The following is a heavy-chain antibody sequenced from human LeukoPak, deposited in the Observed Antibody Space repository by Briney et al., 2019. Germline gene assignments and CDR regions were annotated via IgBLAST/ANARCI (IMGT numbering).Heavy chain of an antibody. D-gene: IGHD2-2*03. CDR3: TRGMDIVIVPAATLDY. CDR2: ISYDGSNK. Sequence: PGRSLRLSCAASGFTFSSYAMHWVRQAPGKGLEWVAVISYDGSNKYHADSVKGRFTISRDNSKNTLYLQMNSLRAEDTAVYYCTRGMDIVIVPAATLDYWGQGTLVTVSS. CDR1: GFTFSSYA. V-gene: IGHV3-30*04. J-gene: IGHJ4*02.